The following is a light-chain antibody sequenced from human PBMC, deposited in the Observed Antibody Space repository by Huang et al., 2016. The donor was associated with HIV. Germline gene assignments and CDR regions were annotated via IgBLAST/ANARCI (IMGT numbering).Light chain of an antibody. CDR3: QQYNDWPPIT. V-gene: IGKV3-15*01. J-gene: IGKJ5*01. Sequence: EIVMTQSPGTLSVSPGERVTLSCSASGSISSSLAWYKQASGQAPRLLIDDASTRATGVPARFSGSGSGTNFTLTISSLQSEDFAVYYCQQYNDWPPITFGQGTRVDIK. CDR2: DAS. CDR1: GSISSS.